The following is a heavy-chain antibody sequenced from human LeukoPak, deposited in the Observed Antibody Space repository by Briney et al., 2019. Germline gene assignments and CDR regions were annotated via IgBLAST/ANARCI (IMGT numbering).Heavy chain of an antibody. CDR2: INHSGST. V-gene: IGHV4-34*01. J-gene: IGHJ6*02. Sequence: SETLSLTCDVYGGSFSGYYWSWIRQPPGKGLEWIGEINHSGSTNYNPSLKSRVTISVDTSKNQFSLKLSSVTAADTAVYYCARGGGSLWFGGLYYYYGMDVWGQGTTVTVSS. CDR1: GGSFSGYY. D-gene: IGHD3-10*01. CDR3: ARGGGSLWFGGLYYYYGMDV.